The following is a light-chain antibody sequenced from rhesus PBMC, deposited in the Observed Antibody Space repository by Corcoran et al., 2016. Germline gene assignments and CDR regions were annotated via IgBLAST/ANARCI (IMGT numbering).Light chain of an antibody. CDR1: TGAVTSGHY. V-gene: IGLV7-80*01. J-gene: IGLJ1*01. CDR3: LLYYSGAYI. Sequence: QAVVTQEPSLTVSPGGTVTLTCASSTGAVTSGHYPHWFQQKPGQAPKTLIYDTSNKLSWPPARFSGSLHGGKAALTLSGAQPEDEAEYYCLLYYSGAYIFGAGTRLTVL. CDR2: DTS.